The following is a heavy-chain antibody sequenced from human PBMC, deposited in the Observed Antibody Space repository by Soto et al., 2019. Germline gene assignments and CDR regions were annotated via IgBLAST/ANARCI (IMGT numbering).Heavy chain of an antibody. CDR1: GGSISSSSYY. CDR3: DGYSSGWPPDY. CDR2: IYYSGST. J-gene: IGHJ4*02. D-gene: IGHD6-19*01. Sequence: SETLSLTCTVSGGSISSSSYYWGWIRQPPGKGLEWIGSIYYSGSTYYNPSLKSRVTISVDTSKNQFSLKLSSVTAADTAVYYCDGYSSGWPPDYWGQGTLVTVSS. V-gene: IGHV4-39*01.